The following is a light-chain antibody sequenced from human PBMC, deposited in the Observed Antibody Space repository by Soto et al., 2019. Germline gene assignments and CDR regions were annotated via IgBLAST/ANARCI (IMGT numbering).Light chain of an antibody. V-gene: IGKV3-15*01. CDR3: QQYNNWPPFT. Sequence: EIVMTQSPATLSVSPGERATLSCRVSQSVSSNLAWYQQKPGQAPRLLIYGASTRATGIPARFSGSGSGTDFSLTISSLQSEDFAVYYCQQYNNWPPFTFGPGTKVDIK. CDR1: QSVSSN. J-gene: IGKJ3*01. CDR2: GAS.